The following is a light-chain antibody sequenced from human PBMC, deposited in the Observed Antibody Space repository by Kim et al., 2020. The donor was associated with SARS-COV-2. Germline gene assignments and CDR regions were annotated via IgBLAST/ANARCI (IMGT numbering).Light chain of an antibody. Sequence: VSPGESATLSCRASQGVSSNLAWYQQKPGQAPRLLIYGASTRATGIPARFSGSGSGTEFTLTISSLQSEDFAVYYCQQYNNWLGTFGQGTKVDIK. J-gene: IGKJ1*01. CDR1: QGVSSN. CDR3: QQYNNWLGT. CDR2: GAS. V-gene: IGKV3-15*01.